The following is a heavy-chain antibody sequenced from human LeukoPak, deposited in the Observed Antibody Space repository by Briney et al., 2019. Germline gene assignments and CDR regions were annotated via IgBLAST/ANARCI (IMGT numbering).Heavy chain of an antibody. D-gene: IGHD2-15*01. CDR1: GFTFSSYS. Sequence: GGSLRLSCAASGFTFSSYSMNWVRQAPGEGLEWVSSISSSSSYIYYADSVKGRFTISRDNAKNSLYLQMNSLRAEDTAVYYCAREGHCSGGSCYLIGYYGMDVWGQGTTVTVSS. V-gene: IGHV3-21*01. CDR3: AREGHCSGGSCYLIGYYGMDV. J-gene: IGHJ6*02. CDR2: ISSSSSYI.